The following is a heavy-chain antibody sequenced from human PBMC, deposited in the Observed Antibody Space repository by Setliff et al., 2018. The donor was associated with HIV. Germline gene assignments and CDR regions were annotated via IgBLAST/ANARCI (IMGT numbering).Heavy chain of an antibody. D-gene: IGHD2-15*01. CDR1: GGSFSGYY. CDR2: INHSGST. J-gene: IGHJ2*01. Sequence: SETLSLTCAVYGGSFSGYYWNWIRQSPGKGLEWIGEINHSGSTNYNPSLKSRITISVDTSKNQFSLKLSSVTAADTAAYYCARDQTDGGNGEWRFRPRDYWYFDLWGRGTLVTVTS. CDR3: ARDQTDGGNGEWRFRPRDYWYFDL. V-gene: IGHV4-34*01.